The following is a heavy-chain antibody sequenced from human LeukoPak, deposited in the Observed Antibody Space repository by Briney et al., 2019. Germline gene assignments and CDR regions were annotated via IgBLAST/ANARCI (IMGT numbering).Heavy chain of an antibody. D-gene: IGHD3-10*01. CDR1: GGSFSGYY. CDR2: INHSGST. J-gene: IGHJ4*02. V-gene: IGHV4-34*01. Sequence: SETLSLTCAVSGGSFSGYYWSWIRQPPGKGLEWIGEINHSGSTNYNPSLKSRVTISVDTSKNQFSLKLGSVTAADTAVYYCAGRESDGSGSRTFDYWGQGTLVTVSS. CDR3: AGRESDGSGSRTFDY.